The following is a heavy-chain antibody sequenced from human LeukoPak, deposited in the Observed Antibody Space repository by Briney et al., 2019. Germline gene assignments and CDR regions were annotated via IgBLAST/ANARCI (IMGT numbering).Heavy chain of an antibody. V-gene: IGHV3-33*01. J-gene: IGHJ6*02. CDR2: IWYDGSNK. CDR1: GFTFSSFG. D-gene: IGHD4-17*01. CDR3: ARDRTVTVTHPYGMDV. Sequence: GGSLRLSCAASGFTFSSFGMHWVRQAPGKGLEWVAFIWYDGSNKYYADSVKGRFTISRDNSMNTLSLQMNSLRAEDTAVYYCARDRTVTVTHPYGMDVWGQGTAVTVSS.